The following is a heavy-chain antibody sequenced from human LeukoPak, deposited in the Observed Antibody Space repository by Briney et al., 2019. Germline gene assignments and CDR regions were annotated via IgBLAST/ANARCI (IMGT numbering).Heavy chain of an antibody. CDR3: ARDLRFLEWFYDY. CDR2: ISYDGSNK. J-gene: IGHJ4*02. CDR1: GFTFSSYA. V-gene: IGHV3-30-3*01. D-gene: IGHD3-3*01. Sequence: PGGSLRLSCAASGFTFSSYAMHWVRQAPGKGLEWVTVISYDGSNKYYADSVKGRFTICRDNSKNTLYLQMNSLRAEDTAVYYCARDLRFLEWFYDYWGQGTLVTVSS.